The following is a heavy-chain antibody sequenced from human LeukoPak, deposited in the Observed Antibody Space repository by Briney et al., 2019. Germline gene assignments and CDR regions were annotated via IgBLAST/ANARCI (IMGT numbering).Heavy chain of an antibody. CDR1: GGSISSYY. Sequence: SETLSLTCTVSGGSISSYYWRWIRQPPGKGLEWIGYIYYSGSTNYNPSLKSRVTISVDTSKNQFSLKLSSVTAADTAVYYCARWGHTPYYFDYWGQGTLVTVSS. V-gene: IGHV4-59*08. D-gene: IGHD3-16*01. CDR2: IYYSGST. J-gene: IGHJ4*02. CDR3: ARWGHTPYYFDY.